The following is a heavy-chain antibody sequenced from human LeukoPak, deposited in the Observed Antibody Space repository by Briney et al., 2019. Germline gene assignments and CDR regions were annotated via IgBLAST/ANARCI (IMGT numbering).Heavy chain of an antibody. CDR3: ARRGSQTYYDFWSGYYTGEHDAFDI. CDR2: IYPGDSDT. D-gene: IGHD3-3*01. V-gene: IGHV5-51*01. CDR1: GYSFTSYW. J-gene: IGHJ3*02. Sequence: GESLKISCKCSGYSFTSYWIGWVRQMPGKGLEWMGIIYPGDSDTRYSPSFQGQVTISADKSISTAYLQWSSLKASDTAMYYCARRGSQTYYDFWSGYYTGEHDAFDIWGQGTMVTVSS.